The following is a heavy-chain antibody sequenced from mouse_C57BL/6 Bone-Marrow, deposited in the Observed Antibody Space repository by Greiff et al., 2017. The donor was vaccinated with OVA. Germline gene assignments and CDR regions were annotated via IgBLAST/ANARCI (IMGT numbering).Heavy chain of an antibody. D-gene: IGHD1-1*01. J-gene: IGHJ1*03. Sequence: QVQLQQPGAELVKPGASVKLSCKASGYTFTSYWMHWVKQRPGRGLEWIGRIDPNSGGTKYNEKFKGKATLTVDKPSSTAYMQLSSLTSEDSAVYYCARPFITTVVAPSYWYFEVWGTGTTVTVSS. V-gene: IGHV1-72*01. CDR3: ARPFITTVVAPSYWYFEV. CDR1: GYTFTSYW. CDR2: IDPNSGGT.